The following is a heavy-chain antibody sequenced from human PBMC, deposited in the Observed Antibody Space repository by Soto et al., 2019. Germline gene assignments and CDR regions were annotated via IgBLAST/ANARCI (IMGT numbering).Heavy chain of an antibody. V-gene: IGHV4-30-4*01. D-gene: IGHD6-13*01. Sequence: TLSLTCTVSGGSISSGDYYWSWIRQPPGKGLEWIGYIYYSGSTYYNPSLKSRVTISFDTSKNQFSLRLTSVTASDTAVYYCARPDSSSWAAPFASWGQGTLVTVSS. CDR3: ARPDSSSWAAPFAS. J-gene: IGHJ4*02. CDR2: IYYSGST. CDR1: GGSISSGDYY.